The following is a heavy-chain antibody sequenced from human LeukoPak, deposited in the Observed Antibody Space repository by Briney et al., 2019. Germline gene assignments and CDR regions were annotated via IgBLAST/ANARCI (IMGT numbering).Heavy chain of an antibody. CDR3: ARATFTAAAGTLDAFDI. J-gene: IGHJ3*02. D-gene: IGHD6-13*01. CDR1: GGSISSYY. Sequence: SETLSLTCTVSGGSISSYYWSWIRQPPGKGLEWIGYIYYSGSTNYNPSLKSRVTISVDTSKNQFSLKLSSVTAADTAVYYCARATFTAAAGTLDAFDIWGQGTMVTVSS. CDR2: IYYSGST. V-gene: IGHV4-59*01.